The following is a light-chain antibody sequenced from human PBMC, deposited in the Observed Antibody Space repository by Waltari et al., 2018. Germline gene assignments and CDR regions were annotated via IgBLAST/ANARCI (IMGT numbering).Light chain of an antibody. CDR3: QQYDNLPLT. V-gene: IGKV1-33*01. CDR2: DAS. J-gene: IGKJ4*01. Sequence: DIQMTHSPTSLSASVEDRVTITCQASQDINNYLNWYQQKPGKAPKLLIYDASNLETGVPSKFSGSGSGTDFTFTISSLQPEDIATYYCQQYDNLPLTFGGGTKVDIK. CDR1: QDINNY.